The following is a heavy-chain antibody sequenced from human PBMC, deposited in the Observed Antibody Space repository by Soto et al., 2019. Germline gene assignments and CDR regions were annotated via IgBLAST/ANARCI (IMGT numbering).Heavy chain of an antibody. CDR2: IIPIFGTA. J-gene: IGHJ4*02. CDR1: GGTFTSYA. CDR3: ARDPCISTTCYHDY. Sequence: QVQLVQSGAEVKKPGSSVKVSCKASGGTFTSYAISWVRQAPGQGLEWMGGIIPIFGTANYAQKFQGRVTITAYASTSTAYMELSGLRSEDTAVYYCARDPCISTTCYHDYWGQGSLVTVSS. D-gene: IGHD2-2*01. V-gene: IGHV1-69*12.